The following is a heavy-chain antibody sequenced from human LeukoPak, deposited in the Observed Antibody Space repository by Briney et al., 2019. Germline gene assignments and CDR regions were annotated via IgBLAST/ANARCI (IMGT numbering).Heavy chain of an antibody. Sequence: PSETLSLTCTVSGGSISSSSYYWGWIRQPPGKGLEWIGSIYYSGSTYYNPSLKSRVTISVDTSKNQFSLKLSSVTAADTAVYYCARGENLYDFWSGYYDWGQGTLVTVSS. D-gene: IGHD3-3*01. J-gene: IGHJ4*02. CDR3: ARGENLYDFWSGYYD. CDR1: GGSISSSSYY. V-gene: IGHV4-39*01. CDR2: IYYSGST.